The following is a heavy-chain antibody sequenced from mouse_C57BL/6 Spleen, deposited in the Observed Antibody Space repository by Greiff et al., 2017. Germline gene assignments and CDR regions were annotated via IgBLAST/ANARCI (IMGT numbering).Heavy chain of an antibody. CDR3: ARIGITTVVEDWYFDV. Sequence: VQLQQSGPELVKPGASVKISCKASGYTFTDYYMNWVKQSHGKSLEWIGDINPNNGGTSYNQKFKGKATLTVDKSSSTAYMELRSLTSEDSAVYYCARIGITTVVEDWYFDVWGTGTTVTVSS. V-gene: IGHV1-26*01. J-gene: IGHJ1*03. CDR2: INPNNGGT. CDR1: GYTFTDYY. D-gene: IGHD1-1*01.